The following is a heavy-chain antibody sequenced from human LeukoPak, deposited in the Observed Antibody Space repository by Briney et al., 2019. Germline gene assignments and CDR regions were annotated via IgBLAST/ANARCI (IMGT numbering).Heavy chain of an antibody. CDR3: ARGGRSSSYAYFDY. D-gene: IGHD6-6*01. CDR2: ISSSGSTI. CDR1: GFTFSSYE. Sequence: PGGSLRLSCAASGFTFSSYEMNWVRQAPGKGLEWVSYISSSGSTISYADSVKGRFTISRDNAKNSLYLQMNSLRAEDTAVYYCARGGRSSSYAYFDYWGQGTLVTVSS. V-gene: IGHV3-48*03. J-gene: IGHJ4*02.